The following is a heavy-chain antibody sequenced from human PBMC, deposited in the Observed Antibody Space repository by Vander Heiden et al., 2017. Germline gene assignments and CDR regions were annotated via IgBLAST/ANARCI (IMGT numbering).Heavy chain of an antibody. CDR3: ASDLSAYDFWSGYYERYFDY. J-gene: IGHJ4*02. Sequence: EVQLVESGGGLVKPGGSLRLSCAASGFTFSSYSMSWVRQAPGEGTEWVSSFSSSSSYIFYASSMKGRFTISRENAKNSLYLQMNSLRAEDTAVYYCASDLSAYDFWSGYYERYFDYWGQGTLVTVSS. CDR1: GFTFSSYS. V-gene: IGHV3-21*01. D-gene: IGHD3-3*01. CDR2: FSSSSSYI.